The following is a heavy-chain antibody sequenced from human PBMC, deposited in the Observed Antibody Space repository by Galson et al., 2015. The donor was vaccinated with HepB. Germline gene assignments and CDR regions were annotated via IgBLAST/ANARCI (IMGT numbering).Heavy chain of an antibody. V-gene: IGHV1-2*06. Sequence: KVSCKASGYTFTGYYMHWVRQAPGQGLEWMGRINPNSGGTNYAQKFQGRITMTRDTSISTAYMELSRLRSDDTAVYYCARVPDYGFWSGWYDPWGQGTLSPSLQ. CDR1: GYTFTGYY. D-gene: IGHD3-3*01. CDR2: INPNSGGT. CDR3: ARVPDYGFWSGWYDP. J-gene: IGHJ5*02.